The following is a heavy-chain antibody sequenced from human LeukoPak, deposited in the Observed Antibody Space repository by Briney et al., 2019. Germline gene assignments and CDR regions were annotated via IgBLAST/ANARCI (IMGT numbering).Heavy chain of an antibody. CDR3: ARHGIVDSSRKYSFDY. CDR1: GFTFSSYW. J-gene: IGHJ4*02. D-gene: IGHD6-13*01. V-gene: IGHV4-34*01. CDR2: INHSGST. Sequence: GSLRLSCAASGFTFSSYWMSWIRQPPGKGLEWIGEINHSGSTNYNPSLKSRVTISVDTSKNQFSLKLSSVTAADTAVYSCARHGIVDSSRKYSFDYWGQGTLVTVSS.